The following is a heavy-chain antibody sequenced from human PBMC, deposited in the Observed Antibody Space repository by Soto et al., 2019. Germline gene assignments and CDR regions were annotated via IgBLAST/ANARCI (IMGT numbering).Heavy chain of an antibody. V-gene: IGHV1-69*06. D-gene: IGHD4-17*01. CDR3: ASADDYGDYFFDY. Sequence: ASVKVSCQASGGTCSSYAISWVRQAPGQGLEWMGGIIPIFGTANYAQKFQGRVTITADKSTSTAYMEVSSLRSEDTAVYYCASADDYGDYFFDYWGQGALVTVSS. CDR1: GGTCSSYA. J-gene: IGHJ4*02. CDR2: IIPIFGTA.